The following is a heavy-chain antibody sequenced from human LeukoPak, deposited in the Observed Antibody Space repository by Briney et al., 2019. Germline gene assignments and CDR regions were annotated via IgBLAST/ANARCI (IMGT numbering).Heavy chain of an antibody. J-gene: IGHJ4*02. Sequence: RGSLRLSCAASGFTVITNDMTSVRQTPGKGLEWVSVLYSDGNTKYADSVQGRFTISRDNSKNTLYLEMNSLSPDDTAVYYCARGVEPLAANTLAYWGQGTLVTVSS. CDR3: ARGVEPLAANTLAY. D-gene: IGHD1-14*01. CDR2: LYSDGNT. CDR1: GFTVITND. V-gene: IGHV3-53*01.